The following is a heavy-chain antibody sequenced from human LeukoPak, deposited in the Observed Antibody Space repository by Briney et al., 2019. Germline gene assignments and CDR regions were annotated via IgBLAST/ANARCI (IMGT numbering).Heavy chain of an antibody. CDR2: IYYSGST. CDR3: ARGVWSGILYYYYYYMDV. Sequence: SETLSLTCTVSGGSISSYYWSWIRQPPGKGLELIGYIYYSGSTNHNPSLKSRVTISVDTSKNQFSLKLSSVTAADTAVYYCARGVWSGILYYYYYYMDVWGKGTTVTVSS. CDR1: GGSISSYY. V-gene: IGHV4-59*01. J-gene: IGHJ6*03. D-gene: IGHD3-3*01.